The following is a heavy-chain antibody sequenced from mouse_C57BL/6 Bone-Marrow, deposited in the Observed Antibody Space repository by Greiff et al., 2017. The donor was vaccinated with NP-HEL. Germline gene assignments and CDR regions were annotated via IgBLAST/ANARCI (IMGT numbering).Heavy chain of an antibody. J-gene: IGHJ4*01. Sequence: QVQLQQSGAELVRPGASVKLSCKASGYTFTDYYINWVKQRPGQGLEWIARIYPGSGNTYYNEKFKGTATLTAEKSSSTAYMQLSSLTSEDSAVYFCAREGGLRHLAMDYWGQGTSVTVSS. V-gene: IGHV1-76*01. CDR2: IYPGSGNT. D-gene: IGHD2-4*01. CDR1: GYTFTDYY. CDR3: AREGGLRHLAMDY.